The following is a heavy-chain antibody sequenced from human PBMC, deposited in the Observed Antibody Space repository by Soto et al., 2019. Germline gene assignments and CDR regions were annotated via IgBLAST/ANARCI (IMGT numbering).Heavy chain of an antibody. CDR2: FDPEDGET. J-gene: IGHJ6*02. V-gene: IGHV1-24*01. Sequence: ASVKVSCKVSGYTLTELSMHWVRQAPGKGLEWMGGFDPEDGETIYAQKFQGRVTMTEDTSTDTAYMELSSLRSEDTAVYYCATGLMTTVAIINGSPYYYYYGMDVWRQRTTVTVSS. CDR1: GYTLTELS. D-gene: IGHD4-17*01. CDR3: ATGLMTTVAIINGSPYYYYYGMDV.